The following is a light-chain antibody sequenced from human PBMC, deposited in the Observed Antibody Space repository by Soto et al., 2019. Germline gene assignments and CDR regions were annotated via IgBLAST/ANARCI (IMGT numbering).Light chain of an antibody. V-gene: IGLV2-14*01. CDR1: SSDVGAYNY. Sequence: QSALTQPASVSGSPGQSITIPCTGTSSDVGAYNYVSWYQHHPGKVPKLLIYEVTNRPSGVSDRFSGSKSGNTASLTISGLQAEDEADYYCSSFTDGNNLVFGTGTKVTVL. CDR3: SSFTDGNNLV. CDR2: EVT. J-gene: IGLJ1*01.